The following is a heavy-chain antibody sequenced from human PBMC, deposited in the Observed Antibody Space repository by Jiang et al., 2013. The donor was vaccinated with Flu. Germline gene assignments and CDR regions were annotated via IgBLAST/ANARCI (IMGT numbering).Heavy chain of an antibody. V-gene: IGHV5-51*01. CDR3: ARRSYSSGVAPFDI. Sequence: IGWVRQMPGKGLEWMRIIYPGDSDTRYSPSFQGQVTISADKSISTADLQWSSLKASDTAMYYCARRSYSSGVAPFDIWGQGTMVTVSS. J-gene: IGHJ3*02. CDR2: IYPGDSDT. D-gene: IGHD6-19*01.